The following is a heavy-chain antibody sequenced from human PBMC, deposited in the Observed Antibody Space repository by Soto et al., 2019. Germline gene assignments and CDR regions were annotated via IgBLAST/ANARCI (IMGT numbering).Heavy chain of an antibody. CDR2: ISYDGSNK. CDR3: AKGPPNPFYDSSGYYYRY. D-gene: IGHD3-22*01. V-gene: IGHV3-30*18. J-gene: IGHJ4*02. CDR1: GLTFSNYG. Sequence: GGSLRLSCAASGLTFSNYGMHWVRQAPGKGLEWVAVISYDGSNKYYADSVKGRFTISRDNSKNTLYLQMNSLRAEDTAVYYCAKGPPNPFYDSSGYYYRYWGQGTLVTVSS.